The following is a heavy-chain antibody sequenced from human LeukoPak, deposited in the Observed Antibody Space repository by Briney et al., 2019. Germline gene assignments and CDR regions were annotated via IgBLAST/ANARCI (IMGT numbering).Heavy chain of an antibody. CDR2: ISGSGGST. Sequence: GGSLRLSCAASGFTFSSYAMSWVRQAPGKGLEWVSAISGSGGSTYYADSVKGRFTISRDNSKNTLFLQMNSLRAEDTAIYYCAKDNRESCSTASCYLFDYWGQGALVTVSS. CDR3: AKDNRESCSTASCYLFDY. D-gene: IGHD2-2*01. CDR1: GFTFSSYA. J-gene: IGHJ4*02. V-gene: IGHV3-23*01.